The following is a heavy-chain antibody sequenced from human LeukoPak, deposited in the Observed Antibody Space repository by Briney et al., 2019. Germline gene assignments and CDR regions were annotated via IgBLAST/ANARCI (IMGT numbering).Heavy chain of an antibody. CDR2: IIPILGIA. J-gene: IGHJ4*02. V-gene: IGHV1-69*04. CDR3: ARERYFDWSLDY. D-gene: IGHD3-9*01. Sequence: GASVKVSCKASGGTFSSYAISWVRQAPGQGLEWMGRIIPILGIANYAQKFQGRVTMTRDTSTSTVYMELSSLRSEDTAVYYCARERYFDWSLDYWGQGTLVTVSS. CDR1: GGTFSSYA.